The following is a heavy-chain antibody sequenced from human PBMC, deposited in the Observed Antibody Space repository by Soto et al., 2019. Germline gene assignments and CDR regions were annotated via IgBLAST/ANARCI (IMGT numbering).Heavy chain of an antibody. Sequence: PSETLSLTCTVSGGSISSSSYYWGWIRQPPGKGLEWIGSIYYSGSTYYNPSLKSRVTISVDTSKNQFSLKLSSVTAADTAVYYCARLGLDFWSGSPPGWFDPWGQGTLVTVSS. CDR3: ARLGLDFWSGSPPGWFDP. CDR2: IYYSGST. J-gene: IGHJ5*02. V-gene: IGHV4-39*01. CDR1: GGSISSSSYY. D-gene: IGHD3-3*01.